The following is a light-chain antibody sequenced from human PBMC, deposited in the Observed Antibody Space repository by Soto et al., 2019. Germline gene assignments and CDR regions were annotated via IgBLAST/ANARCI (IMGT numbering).Light chain of an antibody. CDR1: SSDVGAYKY. CDR2: AVS. CDR3: SSYAVSRTYV. J-gene: IGLJ1*01. V-gene: IGLV2-8*01. Sequence: QSALTQPPSASGSPGQSVTISCTGTSSDVGAYKYVSWYQQHPGKAPKLMIYAVSERPSGVPDRFSGSKSGNTASLTVSGLQAEDGADYYCSSYAVSRTYVFGTGTKVTVL.